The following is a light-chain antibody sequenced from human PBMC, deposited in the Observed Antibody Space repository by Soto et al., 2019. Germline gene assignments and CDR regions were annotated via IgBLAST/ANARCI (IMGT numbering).Light chain of an antibody. J-gene: IGKJ1*01. Sequence: PGERATLSCRASQSVRSTYLALYQQKPGQAPRRLIYGASNRATGIPDRFSGSGSGTDFTLTISRLEPEDFALYYCQQCGNSPRTFGQGTRVEIK. CDR2: GAS. CDR1: QSVRSTY. CDR3: QQCGNSPRT. V-gene: IGKV3-20*01.